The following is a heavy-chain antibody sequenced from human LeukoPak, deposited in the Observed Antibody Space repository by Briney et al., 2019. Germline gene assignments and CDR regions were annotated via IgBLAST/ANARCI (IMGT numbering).Heavy chain of an antibody. CDR2: ISGSGGST. CDR1: GFTFSSYA. J-gene: IGHJ4*02. D-gene: IGHD5-12*01. V-gene: IGHV3-23*01. Sequence: GGSLRLSCAASGFTFSSYAMSWVRQAPGKGLEWVSAISGSGGSTYYAASVKGRFTISRDNTRNTLYLQMNSLRAEDTAVYYRAKDPPYDYDYWGQGTLVTVSS. CDR3: AKDPPYDYDY.